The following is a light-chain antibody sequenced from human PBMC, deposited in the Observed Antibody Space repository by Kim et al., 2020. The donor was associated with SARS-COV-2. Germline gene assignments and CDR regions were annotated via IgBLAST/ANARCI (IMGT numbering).Light chain of an antibody. V-gene: IGKV3-15*01. CDR2: GAS. Sequence: EIVMTQSPATLSVSPGERATLSCRASESVSSNLAWYQQKPGQAPRLVIYGASTRATGIPARFSGGGSGTEFTLTINSLQSEDCGVYFCQQYNKWPTFGQGTKLEIK. CDR3: QQYNKWPT. J-gene: IGKJ2*01. CDR1: ESVSSN.